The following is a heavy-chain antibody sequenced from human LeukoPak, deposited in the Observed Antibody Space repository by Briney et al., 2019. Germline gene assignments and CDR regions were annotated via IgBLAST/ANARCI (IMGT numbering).Heavy chain of an antibody. CDR2: ISFDGNRK. CDR3: AREVVQLTAGYFDY. D-gene: IGHD2-21*01. Sequence: GGSLRLSCAASGFTFTRHAIHWVRQAAGKGLEWVAIISFDGNRKYYADSVQGRFTISRDNSKNTLYLQMDSLKPEDTAVYYCAREVVQLTAGYFDYWGQGTLVTVSS. CDR1: GFTFTRHA. J-gene: IGHJ4*02. V-gene: IGHV3-30*04.